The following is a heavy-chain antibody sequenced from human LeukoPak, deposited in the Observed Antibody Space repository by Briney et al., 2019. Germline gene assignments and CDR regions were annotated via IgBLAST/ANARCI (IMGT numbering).Heavy chain of an antibody. CDR3: ASKRGKYSSFGD. D-gene: IGHD6-6*01. V-gene: IGHV4-31*03. J-gene: IGHJ4*02. CDR2: IYYSGST. Sequence: SETLSLTCTVSGGSISSGGYYWSWIRQHPGKGLEWIGDIYYSGSTYYNPSLKSRVTISVDTSKNQFSLKLSSVTAADTAVYYCASKRGKYSSFGDWGQGTLVTVSS. CDR1: GGSISSGGYY.